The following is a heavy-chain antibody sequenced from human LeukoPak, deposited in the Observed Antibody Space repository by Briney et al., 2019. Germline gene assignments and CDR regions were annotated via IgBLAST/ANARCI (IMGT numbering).Heavy chain of an antibody. J-gene: IGHJ4*02. D-gene: IGHD4-17*01. CDR3: ASGHDYGDYLPYFDY. V-gene: IGHV1-8*01. CDR2: MNPNSGNT. CDR1: GYTFTSYD. Sequence: ASVKVSCKASGYTFTSYDINWVRQATGQELEWMGWMNPNSGNTGYAQKFQGRVTMTRNTSISTAYMELSSLRSEDTAVYYCASGHDYGDYLPYFDYWGQGTLVTVSS.